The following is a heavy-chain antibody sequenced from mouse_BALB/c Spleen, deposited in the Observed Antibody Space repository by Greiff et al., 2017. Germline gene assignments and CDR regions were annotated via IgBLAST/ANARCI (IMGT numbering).Heavy chain of an antibody. CDR1: GYTFTDYE. V-gene: IGHV1-15*01. D-gene: IGHD2-14*01. Sequence: VQLQQSGAELVRPGASVTLSCKASGYTFTDYEMHWVKQTPVHGLEWIGAIDPETGGTAYNQKFKGKATLTADKSSSTAYMELRSLTSEDSAVYYCTRSGYRYAFYAMDYWGQGTSVTVSS. J-gene: IGHJ4*01. CDR2: IDPETGGT. CDR3: TRSGYRYAFYAMDY.